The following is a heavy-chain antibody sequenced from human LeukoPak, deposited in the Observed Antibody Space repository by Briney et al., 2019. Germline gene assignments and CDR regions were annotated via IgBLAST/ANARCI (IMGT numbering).Heavy chain of an antibody. V-gene: IGHV4-30-4*01. Sequence: SQTLSLTCTVSGGSISSGDYYWSWIRQPPGKGLEWIGCIYYSGSTYYNPSLKSRVTISVDTSKNQFSLKLSSVTAADTAVYYCARSLPEYSSSSAAFDIWGQGTMVTVSS. CDR1: GGSISSGDYY. CDR3: ARSLPEYSSSSAAFDI. J-gene: IGHJ3*02. D-gene: IGHD6-6*01. CDR2: IYYSGST.